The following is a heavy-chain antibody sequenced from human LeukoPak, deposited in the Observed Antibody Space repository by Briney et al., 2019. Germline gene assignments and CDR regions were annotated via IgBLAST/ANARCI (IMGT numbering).Heavy chain of an antibody. CDR1: GGSISSYY. V-gene: IGHV4-59*01. CDR2: IYYSGST. Sequence: PSETLSLTCTVSGGSISSYYWSWIRQPPGKGLEWIGYIYYSGSTNYNPSLKSRVTISVDTSKNQFSLKLSSVAAADTAVFYCARGRRSIAVAGSNFDYWGQGTLVTVSS. CDR3: ARGRRSIAVAGSNFDY. D-gene: IGHD6-19*01. J-gene: IGHJ4*02.